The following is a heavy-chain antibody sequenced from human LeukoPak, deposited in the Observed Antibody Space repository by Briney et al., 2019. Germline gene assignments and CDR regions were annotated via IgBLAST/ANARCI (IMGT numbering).Heavy chain of an antibody. CDR2: INHSGST. J-gene: IGHJ5*02. D-gene: IGHD3-22*01. CDR3: ARSHYYDSSGSHNNWFDP. CDR1: GGSISSGGYS. V-gene: IGHV4-30-2*01. Sequence: SETLSLTCAVSGGSISSGGYSWSWIRQPPGKGLEWIGYINHSGSTNYNPSLKSRVTISVDTSKNQFSLKLSPVTAADTAVYYCARSHYYDSSGSHNNWFDPWGQGTLVTVSS.